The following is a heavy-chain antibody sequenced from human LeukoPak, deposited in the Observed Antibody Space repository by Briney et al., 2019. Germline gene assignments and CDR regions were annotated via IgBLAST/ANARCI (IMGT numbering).Heavy chain of an antibody. J-gene: IGHJ3*02. Sequence: GGSLRLSCAASGFTFSNAWMSWVRQAPGKGLEWVGRIKSKTDGGTTDYAAPVKGRFTISRDDSKNTLYLQMNSLKTEDTAVYYCTTEPRYFDWLLHHDAFDIWGQGTMVTVSS. D-gene: IGHD3-9*01. V-gene: IGHV3-15*01. CDR2: IKSKTDGGTT. CDR1: GFTFSNAW. CDR3: TTEPRYFDWLLHHDAFDI.